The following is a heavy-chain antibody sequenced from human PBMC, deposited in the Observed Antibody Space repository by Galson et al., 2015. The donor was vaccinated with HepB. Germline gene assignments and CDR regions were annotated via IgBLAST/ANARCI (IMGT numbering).Heavy chain of an antibody. J-gene: IGHJ4*02. CDR3: AKDGIMVANNPYQLHF. CDR1: GFTFTRYA. CDR2: ITSSGANT. V-gene: IGHV3-23*01. Sequence: SLRLSCAASGFTFTRYAMTWVRQAPGKGLEWVSSITSSGANTYYTDSVKGRFTISRDNSRNTLLLQLNSLRAEDTAVYYCAKDGIMVANNPYQLHFWGQGTLVGVSS. D-gene: IGHD2-15*01.